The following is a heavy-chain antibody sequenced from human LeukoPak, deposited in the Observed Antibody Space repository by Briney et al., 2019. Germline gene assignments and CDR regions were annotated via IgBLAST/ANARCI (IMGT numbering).Heavy chain of an antibody. D-gene: IGHD2-2*01. CDR2: IRSKAYGGTT. CDR3: TRDHIVVVPAAMRPFHYYGMDV. J-gene: IGHJ6*04. Sequence: GGSLRLSCTASGFTFGDYAMSWVRQAPGKGLEWVGFIRSKAYGGTTEYAASVKGRFTISRDDSKSIAYLQMNSLKTEDTAVYYCTRDHIVVVPAAMRPFHYYGMDVWGKGTTVTVSS. V-gene: IGHV3-49*04. CDR1: GFTFGDYA.